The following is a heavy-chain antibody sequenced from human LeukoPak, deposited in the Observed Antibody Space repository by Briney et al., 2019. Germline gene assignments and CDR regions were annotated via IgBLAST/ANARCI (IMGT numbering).Heavy chain of an antibody. CDR1: GFTFSNYV. V-gene: IGHV3-7*01. CDR3: ARVGGESYCSSTSCFPWGLYYYGMDV. CDR2: IKQDGSEK. J-gene: IGHJ6*02. Sequence: GGSLRLSCAASGFTFSNYVMNWVRQAPGKGLEWVANIKQDGSEKYYVDSVKGRFTISRDNAKNSLYLQMNSLRAEDTAVYYCARVGGESYCSSTSCFPWGLYYYGMDVWGQGTTVTVSS. D-gene: IGHD2-2*01.